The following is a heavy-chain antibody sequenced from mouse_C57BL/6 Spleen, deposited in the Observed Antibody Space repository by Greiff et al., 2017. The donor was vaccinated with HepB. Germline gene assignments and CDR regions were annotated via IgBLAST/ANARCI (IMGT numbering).Heavy chain of an antibody. Sequence: EVKVEESGPGLVKPSQSLSLTCSVTGYSITSGYYWNWIRQFPGNKLEWMGYISYDGSNNYNPSLKNRISITRDTSKNQFFLKLNSVTTEDTATYYCARDKNYSNSWFAYWGQGTLVTVSA. V-gene: IGHV3-6*01. D-gene: IGHD2-5*01. J-gene: IGHJ3*01. CDR3: ARDKNYSNSWFAY. CDR1: GYSITSGYY. CDR2: ISYDGSN.